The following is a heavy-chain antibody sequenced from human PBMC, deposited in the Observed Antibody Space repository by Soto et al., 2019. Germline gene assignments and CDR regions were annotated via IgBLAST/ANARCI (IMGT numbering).Heavy chain of an antibody. CDR3: IRGASLYDI. V-gene: IGHV4-31*02. CDR1: GVSISSGDYF. CDR2: ISYSGNT. Sequence: QVQLHESGPGLVKPSQTLALTCTVSGVSISSGDYFWSWIRQHPGKGLEWIGYISYSGNTNYNPSRRSRLIISLDTSKNQFSLKMTSVSAADTAVYYCIRGASLYDIWGQGTMVTVSS. J-gene: IGHJ3*02. D-gene: IGHD3-3*01.